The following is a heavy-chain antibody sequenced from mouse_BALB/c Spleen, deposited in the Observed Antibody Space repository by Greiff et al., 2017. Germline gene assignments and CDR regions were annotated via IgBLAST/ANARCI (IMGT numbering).Heavy chain of an antibody. D-gene: IGHD1-1*01. CDR2: IWAGGST. V-gene: IGHV2-9*02. Sequence: VKVVESGPGLVAPSQSLSITCTVSGFSLTSYGVHWVRQPPGKGLEWLGVIWAGGSTNYNSALMSRLSISKDNSKSQVFLKMNSLQTDDTAMYYCARGDYYGSRGDWYFDVWGAGTTVTVSS. J-gene: IGHJ1*01. CDR1: GFSLTSYG. CDR3: ARGDYYGSRGDWYFDV.